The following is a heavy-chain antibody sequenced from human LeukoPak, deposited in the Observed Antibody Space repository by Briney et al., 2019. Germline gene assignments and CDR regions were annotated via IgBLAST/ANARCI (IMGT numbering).Heavy chain of an antibody. J-gene: IGHJ6*02. D-gene: IGHD5-12*01. CDR3: TAEVYRGYAYSYYYGMDV. V-gene: IGHV1-58*01. CDR1: GFTFSNSA. CDR2: IVVGSDST. Sequence: GTSVKVSCKASGFTFSNSAFQWVRQARGQGLEWIGWIVVGSDSTKYAQKFQERVSITRDMSTSTAYMELSSLRSEDTAVYYCTAEVYRGYAYSYYYGMDVWGQGTTVTVFS.